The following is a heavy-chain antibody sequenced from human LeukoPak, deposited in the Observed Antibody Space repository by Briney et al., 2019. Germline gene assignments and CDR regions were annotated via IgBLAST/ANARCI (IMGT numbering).Heavy chain of an antibody. Sequence: ASVKVSCKASGYTFTSNYIHWVRQAPGQGLEWMGIINPSGGSTSYAQKFQGRVTMTRDTSTSTVYMELSSLRSEDTAVYYCARDSSGYYVKYWGQGTLVTVSS. D-gene: IGHD3-22*01. CDR1: GYTFTSNY. CDR3: ARDSSGYYVKY. V-gene: IGHV1-46*01. CDR2: INPSGGST. J-gene: IGHJ4*02.